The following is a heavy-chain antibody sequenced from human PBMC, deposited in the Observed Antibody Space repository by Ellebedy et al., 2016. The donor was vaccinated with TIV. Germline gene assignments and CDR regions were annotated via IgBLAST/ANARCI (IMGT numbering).Heavy chain of an antibody. Sequence: GESLKISXAASGFTFSSYAMSWVRQAPGKGLEWVSAISGSGGSTYYADSVKGRFTISRDNSKNTLYLQMNSLRAEDTAVYYCAPVLGYCSSTSCPPYWGQGTLVTVSS. CDR3: APVLGYCSSTSCPPY. V-gene: IGHV3-23*01. D-gene: IGHD2-2*01. CDR1: GFTFSSYA. CDR2: ISGSGGST. J-gene: IGHJ4*02.